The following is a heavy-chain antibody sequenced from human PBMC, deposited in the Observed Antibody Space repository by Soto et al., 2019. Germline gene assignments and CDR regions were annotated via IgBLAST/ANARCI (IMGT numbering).Heavy chain of an antibody. Sequence: EVQLLESGGGLVQPGGGSLRLSCAASGFTFSSYAMSWVRQAPGKGLEWVSAISGSGGSTYYADSVKGRFTISRDNSKNTLYLQMNSLRAEDTAVYYCAKTVDCSSTSCYLGYYYGMDVWGQGTTVTVSS. V-gene: IGHV3-23*01. CDR1: GFTFSSYA. CDR2: ISGSGGST. D-gene: IGHD2-2*01. CDR3: AKTVDCSSTSCYLGYYYGMDV. J-gene: IGHJ6*02.